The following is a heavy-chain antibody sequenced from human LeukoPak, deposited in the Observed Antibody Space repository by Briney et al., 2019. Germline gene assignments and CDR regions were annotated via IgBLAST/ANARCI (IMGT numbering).Heavy chain of an antibody. J-gene: IGHJ4*02. D-gene: IGHD6-19*01. Sequence: GGSLRLSCAASGFTFSSYSMNWVRQAPGKGLEWVSSISSSSYIYYADSVKGRFTISRDNAKNSLYLQMNSLRAEDTAVYYCARRDSSGWYYFDYWGQGTLVTVSP. CDR3: ARRDSSGWYYFDY. CDR1: GFTFSSYS. CDR2: ISSSSYI. V-gene: IGHV3-21*01.